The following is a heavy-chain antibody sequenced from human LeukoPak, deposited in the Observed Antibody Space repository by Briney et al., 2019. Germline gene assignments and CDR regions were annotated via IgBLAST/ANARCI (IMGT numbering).Heavy chain of an antibody. J-gene: IGHJ4*02. D-gene: IGHD2-21*02. CDR1: GGSFSGYY. V-gene: IGHV4-34*01. Sequence: PSETLSLTCAVYGGSFSGYYWSWIRQPPGKGLEWNGEINHSGSTNYNPSLKSRVTISVDTAKNQFSLKLSSVTAADTAVYYCAVDCGGDCYTSDYWGQGTLATVSS. CDR2: INHSGST. CDR3: AVDCGGDCYTSDY.